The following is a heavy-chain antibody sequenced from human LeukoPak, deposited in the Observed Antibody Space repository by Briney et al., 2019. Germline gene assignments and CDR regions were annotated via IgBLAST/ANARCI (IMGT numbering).Heavy chain of an antibody. D-gene: IGHD6-19*01. V-gene: IGHV3-23*01. CDR2: ISGSGGST. CDR3: ASLGIAVAGFDY. J-gene: IGHJ4*02. Sequence: SGGSLRLSCAASGFTFSGYAMSWVRQAPGKGLEWVSAISGSGGSTYYADSVKGRFTISRDNSKNTLYLQMNSLRAEDTAVYYCASLGIAVAGFDYWGQGTLVTVSS. CDR1: GFTFSGYA.